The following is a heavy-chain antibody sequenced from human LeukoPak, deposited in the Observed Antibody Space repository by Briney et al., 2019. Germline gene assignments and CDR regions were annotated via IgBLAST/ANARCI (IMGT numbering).Heavy chain of an antibody. CDR1: GGSISSSRDY. J-gene: IGHJ4*02. D-gene: IGHD1-26*01. CDR2: IYYSGST. Sequence: SETLSLTCTVSGGSISSSRDYWAWIRQPPGKGLEWIANIYYSGSTYYSPSLKSRVTISVDTSKNQFSLKLSSVIAADTAVYFCARDLGGSYYFDYWGQGTLVTVSS. V-gene: IGHV4-39*07. CDR3: ARDLGGSYYFDY.